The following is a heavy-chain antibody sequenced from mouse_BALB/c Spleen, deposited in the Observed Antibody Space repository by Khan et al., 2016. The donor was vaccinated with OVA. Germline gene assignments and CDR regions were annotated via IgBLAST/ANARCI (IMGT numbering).Heavy chain of an antibody. CDR1: GFTFSNYA. V-gene: IGHV5-6-5*01. CDR3: ARDYWFAY. J-gene: IGHJ3*01. CDR2: ISSGDNT. Sequence: EVELVESGGGLVKPGGSLKLSCAASGFTFSNYAMSWVRQSPEKRLEWVASISSGDNTYYPDSVKGRFTISRDNARNILYLQMNSLRSEDTAMYYCARDYWFAYWGQGTLVTVSA.